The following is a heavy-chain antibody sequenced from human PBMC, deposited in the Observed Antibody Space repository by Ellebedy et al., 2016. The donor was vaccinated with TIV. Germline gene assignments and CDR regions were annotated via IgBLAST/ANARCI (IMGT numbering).Heavy chain of an antibody. CDR2: ISGSGSST. CDR3: AKSQGGMAMAGPDY. D-gene: IGHD6-19*01. V-gene: IGHV3-23*01. J-gene: IGHJ4*02. CDR1: GFTFSSYA. Sequence: GGSLRLXXAASGFTFSSYAMSWVRQSPGKGLEWVSAISGSGSSTYYADSVKGRFTASRDNSRSTLHLQMNSLRADDTAVYYCAKSQGGMAMAGPDYWGQGTLVTVSS.